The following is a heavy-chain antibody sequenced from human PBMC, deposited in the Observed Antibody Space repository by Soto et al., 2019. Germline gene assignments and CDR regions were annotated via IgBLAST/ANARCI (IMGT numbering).Heavy chain of an antibody. CDR2: IWYDGSNK. CDR3: ARDQPWDYYYYYMDV. V-gene: IGHV3-33*01. Sequence: GGSLRLSCAASGFTFSSYGMHWVRQAPGKGLEWVAVIWYDGSNKYYADSVKGRFTISRDNSKNTLYLQMNSLRAEDTAVYYCARDQPWDYYYYYMDVWGKGTTVTVSS. CDR1: GFTFSSYG. J-gene: IGHJ6*03. D-gene: IGHD7-27*01.